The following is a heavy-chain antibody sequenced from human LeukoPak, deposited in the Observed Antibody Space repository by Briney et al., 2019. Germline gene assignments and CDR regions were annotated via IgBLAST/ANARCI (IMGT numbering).Heavy chain of an antibody. CDR1: GITFSSYS. Sequence: GGSLRLSCAASGITFSSYSMNWVRQAPGKGLDWVSSISNSSTYIYYADSVKGRFSISRDNAKNSLYLRMNSLRAEDTAVYYCARDPEAQYYFDYWGQGTLVTVSS. CDR3: ARDPEAQYYFDY. CDR2: ISNSSTYI. V-gene: IGHV3-21*01. J-gene: IGHJ4*02.